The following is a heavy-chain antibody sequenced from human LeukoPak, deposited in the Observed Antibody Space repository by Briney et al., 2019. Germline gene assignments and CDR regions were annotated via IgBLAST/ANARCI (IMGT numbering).Heavy chain of an antibody. Sequence: PSETLSLTCTVSGGSISSGGYYWSWIRQHPGKGLEWIGYIYYSGSTYYNPSLKSRVTISVDTSKNQFSLKLSSVTAADTAVYYCARLPIYGGNLTYYYYGMDVWGQGTTVTVSS. CDR2: IYYSGST. CDR3: ARLPIYGGNLTYYYYGMDV. V-gene: IGHV4-31*03. D-gene: IGHD4-23*01. CDR1: GGSISSGGYY. J-gene: IGHJ6*02.